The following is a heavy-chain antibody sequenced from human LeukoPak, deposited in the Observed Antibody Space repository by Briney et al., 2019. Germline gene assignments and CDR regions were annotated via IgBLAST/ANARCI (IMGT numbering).Heavy chain of an antibody. CDR2: IYSSGIT. Sequence: KPSETLSLTCTVSGGSISSDYWSWIRQPPGKGLEWIGCIYSSGITNYNPSLNSRVTISVDTSKNQFSLKLTSVTAADTAVYYCARLGSGWPFDYWGQGTLVTVSS. J-gene: IGHJ4*02. CDR3: ARLGSGWPFDY. D-gene: IGHD6-25*01. V-gene: IGHV4-59*08. CDR1: GGSISSDY.